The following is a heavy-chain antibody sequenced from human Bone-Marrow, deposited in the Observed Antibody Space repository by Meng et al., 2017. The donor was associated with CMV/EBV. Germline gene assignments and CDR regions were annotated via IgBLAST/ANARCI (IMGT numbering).Heavy chain of an antibody. CDR3: ATVGDSSSWLPYYYYGMDV. CDR1: GGTFSSYT. J-gene: IGHJ6*02. Sequence: SVKVSCKASGGTFSSYTISWVRQAPGQGLEWMGRIIPILGIANYAQKFQGRVTITADKSTSTAYMELSSLRSEDTAVYYCATVGDSSSWLPYYYYGMDVWGQGTTVTSP. CDR2: IIPILGIA. V-gene: IGHV1-69*02. D-gene: IGHD6-13*01.